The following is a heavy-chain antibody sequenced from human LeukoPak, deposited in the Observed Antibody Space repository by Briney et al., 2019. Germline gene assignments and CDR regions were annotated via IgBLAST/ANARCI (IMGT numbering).Heavy chain of an antibody. CDR2: INTDGSYT. CDR3: ARGRLPARY. CDR1: GFTFSSYW. Sequence: GGSLRLSCAASGFTFSSYWMHWVRQAPGKGLVWVSHINTDGSYTRYADSVKGRFTIARDNAKSTLYLQMNSLRAEDTAVYYWARGRLPARYWGQGTLGTVSS. D-gene: IGHD5-12*01. J-gene: IGHJ4*02. V-gene: IGHV3-74*01.